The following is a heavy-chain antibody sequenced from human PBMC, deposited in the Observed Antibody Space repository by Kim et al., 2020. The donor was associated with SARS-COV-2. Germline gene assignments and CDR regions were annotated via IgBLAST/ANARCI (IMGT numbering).Heavy chain of an antibody. V-gene: IGHV3-23*01. CDR2: ISETGGGT. CDR3: AKGRDGDYGDPLNY. D-gene: IGHD4-17*01. CDR1: TFTFNRSA. Sequence: GGSLRLSCAASTFTFNRSAMSWVRQAPGKGLEWVSTISETGGGTWYADSVKGRFTISRDNSKNTLYLQLKSLRAEDTAVYYCAKGRDGDYGDPLNYWGQGTLVTVSS. J-gene: IGHJ4*02.